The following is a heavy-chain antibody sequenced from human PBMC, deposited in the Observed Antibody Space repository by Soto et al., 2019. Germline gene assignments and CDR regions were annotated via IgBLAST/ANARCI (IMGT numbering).Heavy chain of an antibody. D-gene: IGHD3-3*01. CDR3: AKEAKEVFGVFPYYQSSMGV. CDR1: GFTFGRKP. Sequence: GGSLGLSCAASGFTFGRKPRSWAGQGPGKGREGVSAISGSGGSKYSADSVKGRFPISRDNSKNTLYLQMNSLRAEDTAVYYSAKEAKEVFGVFPYYQSSMGVPGRGTTDPVSS. CDR2: ISGSGGSK. J-gene: IGHJ6*03. V-gene: IGHV3-23*01.